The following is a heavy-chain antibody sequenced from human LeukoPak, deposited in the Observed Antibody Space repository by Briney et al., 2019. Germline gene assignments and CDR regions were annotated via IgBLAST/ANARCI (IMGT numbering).Heavy chain of an antibody. V-gene: IGHV3-73*01. Sequence: QPGGSLRLSCAASGFTFSGSAVHWVRQASGKGLEWVGRIRTKPNSYATSFAASVKGRFTISRDDSKNTAYLQMNSLKTEDTAGYYGAICSGTSCPGDWGQGTLVTVSS. J-gene: IGHJ4*02. CDR2: IRTKPNSYAT. CDR1: GFTFSGSA. CDR3: AICSGTSCPGD. D-gene: IGHD2-2*01.